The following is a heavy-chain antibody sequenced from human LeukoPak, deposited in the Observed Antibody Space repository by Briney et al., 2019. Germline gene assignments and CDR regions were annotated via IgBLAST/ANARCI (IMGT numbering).Heavy chain of an antibody. CDR1: GFTFGDYA. J-gene: IGHJ5*02. CDR3: ARDSGYIWNYVIPSRFDP. CDR2: ISWNSGGI. D-gene: IGHD1-7*01. V-gene: IGHV3-9*01. Sequence: GRSLRLSCAASGFTFGDYAMHWVRQAPGKGLEWVSGISWNSGGIGYADSVKGRFTISRASAKNSLYLQMNSLRAEDTAVYYCARDSGYIWNYVIPSRFDPGGRGTLVTVSS.